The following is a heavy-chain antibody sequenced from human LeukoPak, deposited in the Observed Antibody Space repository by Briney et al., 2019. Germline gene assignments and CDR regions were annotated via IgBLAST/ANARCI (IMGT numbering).Heavy chain of an antibody. CDR3: AREVIDYVDIVTTTYFDY. Sequence: PSETLSLTCTVSGGSISGYFWSWIRQPPGKGLEWIGYIYSSGSSNYNPSLKSRVTLSVDTSKNQFSLKLSSVTAADTAVYYCAREVIDYVDIVTTTYFDYWGQGTLVTGSS. CDR1: GGSISGYF. D-gene: IGHD5-12*01. V-gene: IGHV4-59*01. CDR2: IYSSGSS. J-gene: IGHJ4*02.